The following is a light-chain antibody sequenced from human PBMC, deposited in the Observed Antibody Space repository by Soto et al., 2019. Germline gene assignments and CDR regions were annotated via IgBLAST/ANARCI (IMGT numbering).Light chain of an antibody. CDR2: GAS. J-gene: IGKJ4*01. Sequence: EIVLTQSPGTLSLSPGERATLSCMASQSVSSNSLAWYQQKPGQAPRLLIYGASTRATGIPDRFSGSGSGTDFTLTITRLEPEDFAVFYCQQYGRSPPTFGGGTNMEIK. CDR3: QQYGRSPPT. CDR1: QSVSSNS. V-gene: IGKV3-20*01.